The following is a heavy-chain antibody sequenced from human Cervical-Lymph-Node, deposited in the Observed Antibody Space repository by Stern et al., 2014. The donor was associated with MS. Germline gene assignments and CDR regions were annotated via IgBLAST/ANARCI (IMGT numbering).Heavy chain of an antibody. CDR2: VGAYTGTT. CDR1: GNALTSFG. D-gene: IGHD6-13*01. Sequence: QVQLVQSGPEVKKPGASVKVSCKTSGNALTSFGIIWVRQAPGQGPEWMGWVGAYTGTTNYAPRFQGRVTLTADTSTRTAYMALRSLTSDDTAIYYCARGDSSTWRGYGMDVWGQGTTVIVSS. V-gene: IGHV1-18*01. J-gene: IGHJ6*02. CDR3: ARGDSSTWRGYGMDV.